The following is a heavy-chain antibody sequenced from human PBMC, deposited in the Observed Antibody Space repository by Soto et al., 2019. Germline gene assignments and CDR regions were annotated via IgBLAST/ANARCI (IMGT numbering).Heavy chain of an antibody. CDR1: GFIFSDHY. CDR2: TRNKANSYTT. D-gene: IGHD1-26*01. Sequence: EVQLVESGGGLVQPGGSLRLSCAASGFIFSDHYMDWVRQAPGKGLEWVGRTRNKANSYTTEYAASVKGRFTISRDDSKNSLYLQMNSLKTEDTAVYYCAAPSLATEGNDACDIWGQGTMVTVSS. J-gene: IGHJ3*02. CDR3: AAPSLATEGNDACDI. V-gene: IGHV3-72*01.